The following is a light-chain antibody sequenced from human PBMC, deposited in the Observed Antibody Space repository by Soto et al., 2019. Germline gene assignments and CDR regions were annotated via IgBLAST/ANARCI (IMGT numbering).Light chain of an antibody. CDR1: QSVSSY. CDR2: GAS. V-gene: IGKV3-11*01. CDR3: PQRSVWPLT. Sequence: EIVLTQSPATLSLSPGERATLSCRASQSVSSYLAWYQKKPGQAPRLLIYGASNRATGIPARFGGSGSGTDFTLTISSLEPEDFAVYYCPQRSVWPLTFGGGTTVEIK. J-gene: IGKJ4*01.